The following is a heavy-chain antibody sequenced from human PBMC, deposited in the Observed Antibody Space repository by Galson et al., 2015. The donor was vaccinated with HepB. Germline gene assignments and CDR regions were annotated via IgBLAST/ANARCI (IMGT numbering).Heavy chain of an antibody. J-gene: IGHJ6*02. V-gene: IGHV1-18*04. CDR2: ISVCNGDT. D-gene: IGHD4-17*01. Sequence: SVKVSCKASGYRFASHGISWVRQAPGQGLEWMGWISVCNGDTKYAQKVEDRILMTIDTSTNTVYMELRSLTSDDTAVYYCAREGVYADYVGFAQYFGVDVWGQGTTVIVSS. CDR3: AREGVYADYVGFAQYFGVDV. CDR1: GYRFASHG.